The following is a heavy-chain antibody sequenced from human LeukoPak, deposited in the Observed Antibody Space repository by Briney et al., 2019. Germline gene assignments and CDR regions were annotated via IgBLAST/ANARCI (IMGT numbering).Heavy chain of an antibody. D-gene: IGHD3-10*01. CDR3: ARQGIRYGSESYYMRGWFDP. V-gene: IGHV4-39*01. Sequence: SETLFLTFPFSIGSNSSNIYYWRWTPHPPGKALEWIGSNYYSGSTYYNASLKSRVTISVDTFKNQCSLKLSSVTAADTAIYYCARQGIRYGSESYYMRGWFDPWGQGTLVTVSS. J-gene: IGHJ5*02. CDR1: IGSNSSNIYY. CDR2: NYYSGST.